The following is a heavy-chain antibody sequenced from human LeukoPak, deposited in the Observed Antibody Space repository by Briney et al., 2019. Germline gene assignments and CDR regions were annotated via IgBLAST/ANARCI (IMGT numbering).Heavy chain of an antibody. Sequence: GRSLRLSCEASGFTFDDYAMHWVRQAPGKGLEWVSGISWNSGVIGYADSVRGRFTISRDNAKNSLYLQMNSLRTEDTALYYCAKAPGFCSTTSCPGDHWGQGTLVTVSS. J-gene: IGHJ4*02. CDR3: AKAPGFCSTTSCPGDH. CDR2: ISWNSGVI. D-gene: IGHD2-2*01. CDR1: GFTFDDYA. V-gene: IGHV3-9*01.